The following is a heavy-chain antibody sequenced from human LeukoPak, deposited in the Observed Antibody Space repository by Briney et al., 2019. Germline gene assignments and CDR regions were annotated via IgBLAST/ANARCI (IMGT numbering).Heavy chain of an antibody. Sequence: PGGSLRLSCAASGFIFSCCGMHWVRQAPGKGLEWVTFIRNDGSDKYYADSVKGRFTISRDNSKNTVYLQMNSLRAGDTAVYYCAKDFFQLPQAYFDQWGQGTLVTVSS. J-gene: IGHJ4*02. CDR2: IRNDGSDK. CDR3: AKDFFQLPQAYFDQ. D-gene: IGHD1-1*01. CDR1: GFIFSCCG. V-gene: IGHV3-30*02.